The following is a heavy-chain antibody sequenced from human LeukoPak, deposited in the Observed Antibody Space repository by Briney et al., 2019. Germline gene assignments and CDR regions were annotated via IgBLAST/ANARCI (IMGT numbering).Heavy chain of an antibody. Sequence: GGSLRLSCAASGFTFSSYGMHWVRQAPGKGLEWVAVISYDGSNKYYADSVKGRFTISRDNSKNTLYLQMNSLRAEDTAVYYCAKDLNSSGCDDYWGQGTLVTVSS. V-gene: IGHV3-30*18. CDR1: GFTFSSYG. CDR3: AKDLNSSGCDDY. CDR2: ISYDGSNK. D-gene: IGHD6-19*01. J-gene: IGHJ4*02.